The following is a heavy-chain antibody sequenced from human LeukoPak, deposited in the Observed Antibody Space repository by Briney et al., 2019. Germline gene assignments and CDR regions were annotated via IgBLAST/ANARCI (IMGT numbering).Heavy chain of an antibody. CDR3: ASSPLVGATTDY. D-gene: IGHD1-26*01. CDR1: GYTFTGYY. CDR2: INPNSGGT. Sequence: ASVKVSRKASGYTFTGYYMHWVRQAPGQGLEWMGWINPNSGGTNYAQKFQGRVTMTRDTSISTAYMELSRLRSDDTAVYYCASSPLVGATTDYWGQGTLVTVSS. J-gene: IGHJ4*02. V-gene: IGHV1-2*02.